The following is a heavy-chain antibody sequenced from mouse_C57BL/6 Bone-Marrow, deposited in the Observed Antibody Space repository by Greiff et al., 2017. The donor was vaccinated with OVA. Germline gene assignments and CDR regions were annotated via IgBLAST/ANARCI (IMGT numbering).Heavy chain of an antibody. CDR3: ARNPLYYGSSYWYFDV. CDR1: GFSLSTFGMG. D-gene: IGHD1-1*01. J-gene: IGHJ1*03. V-gene: IGHV8-8*01. Sequence: QVTLKESGPGILQPSQTLSLTCSFSGFSLSTFGMGVGWIRQPSGKGLEWLAHIWWDDDKYYNPALKSRLTISKDTSKNQVFLKIANVDTADTATYYCARNPLYYGSSYWYFDVWGTGTTVTVSS. CDR2: IWWDDDK.